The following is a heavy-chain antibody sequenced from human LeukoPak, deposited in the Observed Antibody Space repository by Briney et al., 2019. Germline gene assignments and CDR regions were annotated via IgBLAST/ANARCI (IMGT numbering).Heavy chain of an antibody. J-gene: IGHJ3*02. V-gene: IGHV4-34*01. D-gene: IGHD3-16*01. CDR2: INHSGST. CDR1: GGSFSSYY. Sequence: SETLSLTCAVYGGSFSSYYWSWIRQPPGKGLEWIGEINHSGSTNYNPSLKSRVTISVDTPKNQFSLKLSSVTAADTAVYYCARSSVVYDAFDIWGQGTMVTVSS. CDR3: ARSSVVYDAFDI.